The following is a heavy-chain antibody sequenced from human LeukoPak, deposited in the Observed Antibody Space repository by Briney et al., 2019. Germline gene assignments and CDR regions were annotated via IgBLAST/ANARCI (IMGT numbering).Heavy chain of an antibody. D-gene: IGHD2-2*01. CDR2: ITSGSSII. CDR3: AGEGVVPAAMLGY. J-gene: IGHJ4*02. Sequence: GGSLRLSCAASGFSFSDYEMNWVRQAPGKGLEWIAYITSGSSIIYYADSVKGRFTISRDNSKNTLYLQMNSLRAEDTAVYYCAGEGVVPAAMLGYWGQGTLVTVSS. V-gene: IGHV3-48*01. CDR1: GFSFSDYE.